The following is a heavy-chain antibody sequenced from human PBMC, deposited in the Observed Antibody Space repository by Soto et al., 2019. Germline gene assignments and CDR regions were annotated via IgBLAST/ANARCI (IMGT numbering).Heavy chain of an antibody. J-gene: IGHJ6*02. CDR1: GGTFSSYA. Sequence: VQLVQSGAEVKKPGSSVKVSCKASGGTFSSYAISWVRQAPGQGLEWMGGIIPIFGTANYAQKFQGRVTITADESTSTAYMELSSLRSEDTAVYYCARDDYGDYTYYYYGMDVWGQGTTVTVSS. CDR3: ARDDYGDYTYYYYGMDV. D-gene: IGHD4-17*01. CDR2: IIPIFGTA. V-gene: IGHV1-69*01.